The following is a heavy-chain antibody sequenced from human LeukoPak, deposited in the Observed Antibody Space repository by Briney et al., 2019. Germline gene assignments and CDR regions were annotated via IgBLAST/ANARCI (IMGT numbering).Heavy chain of an antibody. D-gene: IGHD2-2*01. CDR3: AKDNVVVVPAVRRSAFDI. CDR1: GFTFSSYG. CDR2: IRFDGSNK. V-gene: IGHV3-30*02. J-gene: IGHJ3*02. Sequence: GGSLRLSCGASGFTFSSYGMHWVRQAPGKGLEWVAFIRFDGSNKYYADSVKGRFTISRDNSKNTLYLQMNSLRAEDTAMYYCAKDNVVVVPAVRRSAFDIWGQGTMVTVSS.